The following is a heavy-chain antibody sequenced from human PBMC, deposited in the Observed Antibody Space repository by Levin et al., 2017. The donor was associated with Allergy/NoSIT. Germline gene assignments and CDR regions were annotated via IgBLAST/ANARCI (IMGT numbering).Heavy chain of an antibody. CDR3: ARGPYCSSTSCPEDAFDI. CDR1: GGSISSGSYY. Sequence: SETLSLTCTVSGGSISSGSYYWSWIRQPAGKGLEWIGRIYTSGSTNYNPSLKSRVTISVDTSKNQFSLKLSSVTAADTAVYYCARGPYCSSTSCPEDAFDIWGQGTMVTVSS. D-gene: IGHD2-2*01. V-gene: IGHV4-61*02. J-gene: IGHJ3*02. CDR2: IYTSGST.